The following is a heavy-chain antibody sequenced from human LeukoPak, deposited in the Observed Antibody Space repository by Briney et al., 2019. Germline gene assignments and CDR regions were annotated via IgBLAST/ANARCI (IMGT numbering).Heavy chain of an antibody. CDR3: ARARGYSGYGRFDY. CDR1: GYTFTSYD. J-gene: IGHJ4*02. CDR2: MNPNSGNT. D-gene: IGHD5-12*01. V-gene: IGHV1-8*01. Sequence: ASVKVSCKASGYTFTSYDINWVRQATGQGLEWVGWMNPNSGNTGYAQKFQGRVTLTRNTSISTAYMALSSLRSDDTAVYYCARARGYSGYGRFDYWGQGTLVTVSS.